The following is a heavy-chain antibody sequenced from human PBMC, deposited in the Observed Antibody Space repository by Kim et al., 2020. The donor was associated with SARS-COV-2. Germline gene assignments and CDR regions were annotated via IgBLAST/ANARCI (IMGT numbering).Heavy chain of an antibody. J-gene: IGHJ6*02. CDR1: GFTFSSYS. Sequence: GGSLRLSCAASGFTFSSYSMNWVRQAPGKGLEWVSSISSSSSYIYYADSVKGRFTISRDNAKNSLYLQMNSLRAEDTAVYYCASRRGGGSSLFPENYYYYYYGMDVWGQGTTVTVSS. CDR3: ASRRGGGSSLFPENYYYYYYGMDV. CDR2: ISSSSSYI. D-gene: IGHD2-15*01. V-gene: IGHV3-21*01.